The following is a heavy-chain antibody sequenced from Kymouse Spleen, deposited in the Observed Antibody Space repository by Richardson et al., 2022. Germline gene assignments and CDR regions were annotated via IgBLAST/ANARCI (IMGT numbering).Heavy chain of an antibody. Sequence: QVQLQQWGAGLLKPSETLSLTCAVYGGSFSGYYWSWIRQPPGKGLEWIGEINHSGSTNYNPSLKSRVTISVDTSKNQFSLKLSSVTAADTAVYYCARGNNWNGFDYWGQGTLVTVSS. D-gene: IGHD1-20*01. J-gene: IGHJ4*02. CDR3: ARGNNWNGFDY. CDR2: INHSGST. CDR1: GGSFSGYY. V-gene: IGHV4-34*01.